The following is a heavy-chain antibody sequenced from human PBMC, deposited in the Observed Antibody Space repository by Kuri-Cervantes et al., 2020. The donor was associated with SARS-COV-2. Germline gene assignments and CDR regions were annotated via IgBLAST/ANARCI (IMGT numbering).Heavy chain of an antibody. J-gene: IGHJ5*02. V-gene: IGHV1-2*04. Sequence: ASVKVSCKASGGTFSSYAITWVRHAPGQGLEWMGWINPNSGGTNYAQKFQGWVTMTRDTSISTAYMELSRLRSDDTAVYYCARADDFWSGYYGWFDPWGQGTLVTVSS. D-gene: IGHD3-3*01. CDR1: GGTFSSYA. CDR2: INPNSGGT. CDR3: ARADDFWSGYYGWFDP.